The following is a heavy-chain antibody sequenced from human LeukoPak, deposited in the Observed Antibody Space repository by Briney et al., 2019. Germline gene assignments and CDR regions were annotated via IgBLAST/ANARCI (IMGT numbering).Heavy chain of an antibody. D-gene: IGHD6-13*01. CDR3: ARGGAEKSSSSWYFDH. CDR2: INPNSGGT. J-gene: IGHJ4*02. CDR1: GYTFTGYY. V-gene: IGHV1-2*02. Sequence: GASVKVSCKASGYTFTGYYMHWVRQAPGQGLEWMGWINPNSGGTNYAQKFQGRVTMTRDTSISTAYMELCRLRSDDTAVYYCARGGAEKSSSSWYFDHWGQGTLVTVSS.